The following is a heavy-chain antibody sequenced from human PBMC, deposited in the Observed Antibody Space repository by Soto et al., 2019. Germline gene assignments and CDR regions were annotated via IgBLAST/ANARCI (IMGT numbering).Heavy chain of an antibody. J-gene: IGHJ4*02. Sequence: PSETLSLTCTVSGGSISSYYWSWIRQPPGKGLEWIGYIYYSGSTNYNPSLKSRVTISVDTSKNQFSLKLSSVTAADTAVYYCARDTGNWNYYFDYWGQGTLVTVSS. CDR2: IYYSGST. V-gene: IGHV4-59*01. CDR3: ARDTGNWNYYFDY. CDR1: GGSISSYY. D-gene: IGHD1-7*01.